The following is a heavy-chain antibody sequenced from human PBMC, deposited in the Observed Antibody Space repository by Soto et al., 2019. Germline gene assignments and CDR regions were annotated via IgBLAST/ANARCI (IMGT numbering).Heavy chain of an antibody. D-gene: IGHD6-19*01. CDR1: GFTFSGSA. V-gene: IGHV3-73*01. CDR2: IRRKANSYAT. Sequence: PGGSLRLSCAASGFTFSGSAMHWVRQASGKGLEWVGRIRRKANSYATAYAASVKGRFTISRDDSKNTAYLQMNSLKTEDSAVYYCTRLVEGIAVAGNSEPFVDWWRLSPHYYYYGMDVWGQGTTVTVSS. CDR3: TRLVEGIAVAGNSEPFVDWWRLSPHYYYYGMDV. J-gene: IGHJ6*02.